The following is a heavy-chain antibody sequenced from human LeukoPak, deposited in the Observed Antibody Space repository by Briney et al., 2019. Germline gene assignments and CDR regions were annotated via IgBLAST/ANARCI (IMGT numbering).Heavy chain of an antibody. J-gene: IGHJ4*02. D-gene: IGHD3-3*01. CDR3: ARVSIFGYFDY. CDR2: ISSNGGST. CDR1: GFTFSSYA. V-gene: IGHV3-64*01. Sequence: PGGSLRLSCAASGFTFSSYAMHWVRHAPGKGLEYVSAISSNGGSTYYANSVKGRFTISRDNSKNTLYLQMGSLRAEDMAVYYCARVSIFGYFDYWGQGTLVTVSS.